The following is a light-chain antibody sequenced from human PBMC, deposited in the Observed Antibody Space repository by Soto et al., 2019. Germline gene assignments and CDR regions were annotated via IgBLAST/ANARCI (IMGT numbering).Light chain of an antibody. Sequence: EIVLTQSPGTLSLSPGESATLSCRASHGVNSNYVAWYQQKPGQTPRLLIYGATHMATGTPYRFRGCGSGTDYTLTINRLEPEDFAVYLCQQYGNSPQTFGQGTKVEIK. CDR1: HGVNSNY. CDR3: QQYGNSPQT. J-gene: IGKJ1*01. CDR2: GAT. V-gene: IGKV3-20*01.